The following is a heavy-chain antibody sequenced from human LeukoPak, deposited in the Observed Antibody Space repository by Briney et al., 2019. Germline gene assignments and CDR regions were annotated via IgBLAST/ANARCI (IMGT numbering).Heavy chain of an antibody. Sequence: RGSLRLSCAASGFTFSSYAMSWVRQAPGKGLEWVSAISGSGGSTYYADSVKGRFTISRDNSKNTLYLQMNSLRAEDTAVYYCAKDQDGYYDSSGYIDYWGQGTLVTVSS. J-gene: IGHJ4*02. V-gene: IGHV3-23*01. CDR1: GFTFSSYA. D-gene: IGHD3-22*01. CDR2: ISGSGGST. CDR3: AKDQDGYYDSSGYIDY.